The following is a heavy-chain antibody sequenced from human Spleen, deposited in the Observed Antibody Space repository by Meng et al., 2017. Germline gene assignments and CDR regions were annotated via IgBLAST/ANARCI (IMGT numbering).Heavy chain of an antibody. Sequence: QLLLQPGGAGLFKPPETLSLTCAVYGGSFSGYYWSWILQPPGKGLEWIGEINHSGSTNYNPSLKSRVTISVDTSKNQSSLKLSSVTAADTAVYYCASGRGSYRFFDYWGQGTLVTVSS. CDR2: INHSGST. CDR3: ASGRGSYRFFDY. V-gene: IGHV4-34*01. J-gene: IGHJ4*02. CDR1: GGSFSGYY. D-gene: IGHD1-26*01.